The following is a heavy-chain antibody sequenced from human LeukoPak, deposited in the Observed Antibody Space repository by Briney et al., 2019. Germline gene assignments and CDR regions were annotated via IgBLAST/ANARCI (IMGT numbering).Heavy chain of an antibody. CDR3: ARGPPCSSTSCYVTGAFDF. V-gene: IGHV3-21*01. D-gene: IGHD2-2*01. CDR1: GFSFRIYS. CDR2: VSSSSTSI. Sequence: GGSLRLSCAASGFSFRIYSMNWVRQAPGKGLAGVSSVSSSSTSIYYADSLKGRFTISRDNAKNSLFLQVNSLRDEDTAVYYCARGPPCSSTSCYVTGAFDFWGQGTMVTVSS. J-gene: IGHJ3*01.